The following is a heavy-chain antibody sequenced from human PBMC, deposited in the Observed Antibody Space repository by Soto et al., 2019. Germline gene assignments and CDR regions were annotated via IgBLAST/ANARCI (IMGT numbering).Heavy chain of an antibody. CDR2: TYYRSKWSN. D-gene: IGHD2-15*01. CDR3: ARAGRYYRFED. Sequence: QVQLQQSGPGLVKPSQTLSLTCAISGDSVSSNSATWNWISQSPSRGLEWLGRTYYRSKWSNDYALSLRSPITVNPDTSRTQFSLQLISVTPEYTAVYYFARAGRYYRFEDWGQGTLVTVSS. CDR1: GDSVSSNSAT. J-gene: IGHJ4*02. V-gene: IGHV6-1*01.